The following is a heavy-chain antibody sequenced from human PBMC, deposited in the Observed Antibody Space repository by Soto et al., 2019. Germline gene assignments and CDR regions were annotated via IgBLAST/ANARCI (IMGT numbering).Heavy chain of an antibody. J-gene: IGHJ4*02. D-gene: IGHD5-12*01. Sequence: PSEALPLTCTVSGGSISSYYWSWIRQPPGKGLEWIGYIYYSGSTNYNPSLKSRVTISVDTSKNQFSLKLSSVTAADTAVYYCAGDSGYDLGATFDYWGQGTLVTVSS. CDR2: IYYSGST. CDR1: GGSISSYY. V-gene: IGHV4-59*01. CDR3: AGDSGYDLGATFDY.